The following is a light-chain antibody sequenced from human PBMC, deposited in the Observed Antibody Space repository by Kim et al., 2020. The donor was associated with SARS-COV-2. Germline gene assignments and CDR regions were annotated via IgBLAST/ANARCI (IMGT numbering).Light chain of an antibody. Sequence: QSALTQPPSVSGSPGQSVTIFCTGTRADIGDYNRVSWHQQSPGTAPKLILYEVTNRPSGVPDRFSGSKSGNTASLTIAGLQAEDEADYYCSSYASDSISVFGGGTKVTVL. CDR1: RADIGDYNR. J-gene: IGLJ3*02. V-gene: IGLV2-18*02. CDR3: SSYASDSISV. CDR2: EVT.